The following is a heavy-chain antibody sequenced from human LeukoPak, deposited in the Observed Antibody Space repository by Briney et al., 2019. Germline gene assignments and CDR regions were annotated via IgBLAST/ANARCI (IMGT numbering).Heavy chain of an antibody. V-gene: IGHV1-69*05. CDR1: GGTFSSYA. CDR3: ARTMQQWLVDAAGGDY. CDR2: IIPIFGTA. J-gene: IGHJ4*02. D-gene: IGHD6-19*01. Sequence: ASVKVSCKASGGTFSSYAISWVRQAPGQGLEWMGGIIPIFGTANYAQKLQGRVTMTTDTSTSTAYMELRSLRSDDTAVYYCARTMQQWLVDAAGGDYWGQGTLVTVSS.